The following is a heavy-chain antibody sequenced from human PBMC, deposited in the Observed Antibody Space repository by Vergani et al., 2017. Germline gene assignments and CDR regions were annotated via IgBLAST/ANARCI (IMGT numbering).Heavy chain of an antibody. CDR3: ARDRSGGEYYFDY. CDR1: GYTFTSYA. CDR2: INAGNGNT. V-gene: IGHV1-3*01. J-gene: IGHJ4*02. D-gene: IGHD3-10*01. Sequence: QVQLVQSGAEVKKPGASVKVSCKASGYTFTSYAMHWVRQAPGQRLEWMGWINAGNGNTKYSQKFQGRVTITRDTSASTAYMELSSLRSEDTAVYYCARDRSGGEYYFDYWGQGTLVTVSS.